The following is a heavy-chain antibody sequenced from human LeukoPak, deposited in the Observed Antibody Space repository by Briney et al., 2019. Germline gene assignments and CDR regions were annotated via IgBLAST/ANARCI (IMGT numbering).Heavy chain of an antibody. CDR1: GYTFTGYY. CDR2: INPNSGGT. D-gene: IGHD3-10*01. Sequence: ASVKVSCKASGYTFTGYYMHWVRQAPGQGLEWMGWINPNSGGTNYAQKFQGRVTMARDTSISTAYMELSRLRSDDTAVYYCARERSGLLWFGESNDAFDIWGQGTMVTVSS. CDR3: ARERSGLLWFGESNDAFDI. V-gene: IGHV1-2*02. J-gene: IGHJ3*02.